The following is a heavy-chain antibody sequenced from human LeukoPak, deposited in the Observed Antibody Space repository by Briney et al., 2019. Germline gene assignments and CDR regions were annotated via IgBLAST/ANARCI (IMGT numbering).Heavy chain of an antibody. Sequence: SGPTLLNPTPTLTLTCTFSGFSLSTSGVGVGWIRQPPGKALEWLALIYWNDDKRYSPSLKSRLTITKDTSKNQVVLTMPNVDPVDIATYYCAQSLRYYDILTGYYSFDPWGQGTLVTVSS. J-gene: IGHJ5*02. CDR2: IYWNDDK. D-gene: IGHD3-9*01. V-gene: IGHV2-5*01. CDR1: GFSLSTSGVG. CDR3: AQSLRYYDILTGYYSFDP.